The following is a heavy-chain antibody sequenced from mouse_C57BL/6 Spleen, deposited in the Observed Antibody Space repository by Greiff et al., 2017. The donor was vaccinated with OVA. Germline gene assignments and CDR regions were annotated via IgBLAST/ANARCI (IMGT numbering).Heavy chain of an antibody. V-gene: IGHV1-76*01. J-gene: IGHJ3*01. CDR1: GYTFTDYY. Sequence: QVQLQQSGAELVRPGASVKLSCKASGYTFTDYYINWVKQRPGQGLEWIARIYPGSGNTYYNEKFKGKATLTAEKSSSTAYMQLSSLTSEDSAVYFCASLDSSGYSFAYWGQGTLVTVSA. D-gene: IGHD3-2*02. CDR3: ASLDSSGYSFAY. CDR2: IYPGSGNT.